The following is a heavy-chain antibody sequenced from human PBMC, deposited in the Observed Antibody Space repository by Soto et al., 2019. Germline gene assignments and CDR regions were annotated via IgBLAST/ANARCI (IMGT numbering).Heavy chain of an antibody. CDR3: ARDQTDSGGYSDS. CDR2: IWNDGSNE. Sequence: QVQLVESGGGVVQPGGSLRHSCEASGFNFSSYGIHWVRQAPGKGLEWVAIIWNDGSNEYYADSVKGRFTISRDNSKNTVYLQVSKLRAEDTAVYFCARDQTDSGGYSDSWGQGTLVTDSS. D-gene: IGHD3-22*01. V-gene: IGHV3-33*01. J-gene: IGHJ4*02. CDR1: GFNFSSYG.